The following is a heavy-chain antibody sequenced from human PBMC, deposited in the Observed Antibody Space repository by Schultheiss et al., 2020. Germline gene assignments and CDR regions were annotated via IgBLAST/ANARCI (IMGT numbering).Heavy chain of an antibody. V-gene: IGHV3-33*06. CDR3: AKDREGYSSSGYFDY. CDR1: GFTFSSSW. CDR2: IWYDGSNK. J-gene: IGHJ4*02. D-gene: IGHD6-6*01. Sequence: GGSLRLSCAASGFTFSSSWMHWVCQAPGKGLEWVAVIWYDGSNKYYADSVKGRFTISRDNSKNTLYLQMNSLRAEDTAIYYCAKDREGYSSSGYFDYWGQGTLVTVSS.